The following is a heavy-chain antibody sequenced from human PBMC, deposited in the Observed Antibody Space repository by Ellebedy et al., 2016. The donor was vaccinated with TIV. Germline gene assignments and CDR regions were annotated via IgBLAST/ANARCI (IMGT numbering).Heavy chain of an antibody. V-gene: IGHV3-21*01. CDR3: ARVPEGYYFYYGLDV. CDR1: GFTFYNYS. CDR2: ISGLSSYI. Sequence: GGSLRLXXAASGFTFYNYSMNWVRQAPGRGLEWLSSISGLSSYIHYVDSVKGRFTISRDNAKNLLFLQMNSLRAEDTAVYYCARVPEGYYFYYGLDVWGQGTTVTVSS. J-gene: IGHJ6*02.